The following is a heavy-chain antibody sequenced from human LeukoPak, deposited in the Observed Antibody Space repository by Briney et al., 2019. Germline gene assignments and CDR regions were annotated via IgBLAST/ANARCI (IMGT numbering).Heavy chain of an antibody. D-gene: IGHD1-26*01. Sequence: GGSLRLSCTASGFTFGDYVMSWFRQAPGKGLEWVAVVADDEKTIFYADSLKGRFTVSRDNSKNTVYLQMNSLRDEDTAVYYCAREKQSGGTPFDYWGQGSLVTVSS. V-gene: IGHV3-30*04. CDR2: VADDEKTI. CDR1: GFTFGDYV. CDR3: AREKQSGGTPFDY. J-gene: IGHJ4*02.